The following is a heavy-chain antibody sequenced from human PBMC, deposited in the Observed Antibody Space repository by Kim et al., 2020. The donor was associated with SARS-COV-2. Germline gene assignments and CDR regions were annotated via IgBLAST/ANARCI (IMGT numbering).Heavy chain of an antibody. CDR3: TRDIASNYFDY. V-gene: IGHV3-33*05. CDR1: GFIFSSYG. D-gene: IGHD2-2*01. Sequence: LSLTCVASGFIFSSYGMHWVRQAPGKGLEWVAVISYDGRNKQYADSVKGRFTISRDNSEDTLYLQMNSLRAEDTAVYYCTRDIASNYFDYWGQGTLVTVSS. CDR2: ISYDGRNK. J-gene: IGHJ4*02.